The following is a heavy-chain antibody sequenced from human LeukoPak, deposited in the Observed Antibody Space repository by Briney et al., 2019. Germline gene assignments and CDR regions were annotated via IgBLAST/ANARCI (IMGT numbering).Heavy chain of an antibody. CDR3: ARDMYIVGTTFDS. V-gene: IGHV3-21*01. CDR1: GFTFSSYS. D-gene: IGHD1-26*01. Sequence: GGSLRLSCAASGFTFSSYSMNWVRQAPGKGLEWVSSISSSSDYIYYADSEKGRFTISRDNAKNSLYLQMNSLRAEDTAIYYCARDMYIVGTTFDSWGQGTLVTVSS. J-gene: IGHJ4*02. CDR2: ISSSSDYI.